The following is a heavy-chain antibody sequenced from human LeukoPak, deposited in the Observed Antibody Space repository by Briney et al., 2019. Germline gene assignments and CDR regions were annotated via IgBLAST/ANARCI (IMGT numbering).Heavy chain of an antibody. D-gene: IGHD2-2*01. Sequence: ASVKVSCKASGYTFTSYDINWVRQAPGQGLEWMGWMNPNSGNTGYAQKFQGRVTITRNTSISTAYMELSSLRSEDTAVYYCARESSQLCSSTSCSPHWGQGTLVTVSS. CDR2: MNPNSGNT. CDR1: GYTFTSYD. J-gene: IGHJ4*02. CDR3: ARESSQLCSSTSCSPH. V-gene: IGHV1-8*03.